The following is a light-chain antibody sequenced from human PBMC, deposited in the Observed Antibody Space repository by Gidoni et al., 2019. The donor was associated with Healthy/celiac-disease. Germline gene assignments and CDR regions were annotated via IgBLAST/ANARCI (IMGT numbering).Light chain of an antibody. J-gene: IGKJ3*01. CDR3: QQSYSTLFT. V-gene: IGKV1-39*01. Sequence: DIQMTQSPSSLSASVGDRVTITCRASQSISSYLNWYQQKPGKAPKLLLYAASSLQSGVPSRFSGSGAGTDFTLTISRLQPEDFATYYCQQSYSTLFTFGPGTKVDIK. CDR1: QSISSY. CDR2: AAS.